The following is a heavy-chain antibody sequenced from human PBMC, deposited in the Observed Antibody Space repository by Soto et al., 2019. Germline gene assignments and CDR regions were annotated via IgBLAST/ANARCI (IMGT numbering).Heavy chain of an antibody. J-gene: IGHJ6*03. Sequence: QVQLVQSGAEVKKPGASVKVSCKASGYTFTSYAMHWVRQAPGQRLEWMGWINAGNGNTKYSQKFQCRVTITSDTSASTGYMELSSLRSEETAVYYCARVYCSSTSCYLSYMGVWGKGTTVTVYS. CDR2: INAGNGNT. CDR3: ARVYCSSTSCYLSYMGV. CDR1: GYTFTSYA. D-gene: IGHD2-2*01. V-gene: IGHV1-3*01.